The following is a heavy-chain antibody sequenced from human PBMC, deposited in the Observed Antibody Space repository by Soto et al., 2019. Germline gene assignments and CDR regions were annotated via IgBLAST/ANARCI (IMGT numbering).Heavy chain of an antibody. Sequence: GESLKISCAASGFTFSSYAMSWVRQAPGKGLEWVSAISGSGGSTYYADSVKGRFTISRDNSKNTLYLQMNSLRAEDTAVYYCAKEVSSSGGFDYWGQGTLVTVSS. D-gene: IGHD6-6*01. CDR2: ISGSGGST. CDR3: AKEVSSSGGFDY. J-gene: IGHJ4*02. V-gene: IGHV3-23*01. CDR1: GFTFSSYA.